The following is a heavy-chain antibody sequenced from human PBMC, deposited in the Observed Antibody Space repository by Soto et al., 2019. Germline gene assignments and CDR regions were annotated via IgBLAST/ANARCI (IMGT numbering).Heavy chain of an antibody. CDR1: GGSFSGYY. V-gene: IGHV4-34*01. Sequence: PSETLSLTCAVSGGSFSGYYWSWIRQPPGKGLEWIGEINHSGSTNYNPSLKSRVTISVDTSKNQFSLKLSSVTAADTAVYYCASLPGRSFNWFDPWGQGTLVTVSS. J-gene: IGHJ5*02. CDR2: INHSGST. D-gene: IGHD1-26*01. CDR3: ASLPGRSFNWFDP.